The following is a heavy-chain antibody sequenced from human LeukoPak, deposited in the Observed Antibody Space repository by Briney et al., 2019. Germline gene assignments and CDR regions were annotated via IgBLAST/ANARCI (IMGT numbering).Heavy chain of an antibody. V-gene: IGHV3-23*01. CDR1: GXTFISYA. D-gene: IGHD1-26*01. Sequence: GGSLRLSCAASGXTFISYAMNWVRQAPGKGLDWVSVISCSDGSTYYADSVKGSFPIYRDNSKHTVYLKMNSLRAEDTGLYYCAKDASGSYSPDYWGQGTLVTVSA. J-gene: IGHJ4*01. CDR2: ISCSDGST. CDR3: AKDASGSYSPDY.